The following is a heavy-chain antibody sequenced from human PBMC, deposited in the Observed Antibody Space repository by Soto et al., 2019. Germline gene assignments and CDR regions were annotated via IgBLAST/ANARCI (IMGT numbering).Heavy chain of an antibody. CDR2: IYYSGST. J-gene: IGHJ6*02. V-gene: IGHV4-59*01. D-gene: IGHD6-13*01. Sequence: SETLSLTCTVSGGSISSYYWSWIRQPPGKGLEWIGYIYYSGSTNYNPSLKSRVTISVDTSKNQFSLKLSSVTAADTAVYYCARDRKIGSSEGKYYYYGMDGWGQGTKVTVSS. CDR1: GGSISSYY. CDR3: ARDRKIGSSEGKYYYYGMDG.